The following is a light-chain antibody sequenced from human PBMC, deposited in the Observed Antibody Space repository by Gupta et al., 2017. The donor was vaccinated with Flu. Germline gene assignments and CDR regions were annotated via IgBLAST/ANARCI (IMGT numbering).Light chain of an antibody. Sequence: DIQMTQSPSTLSASVGDTVTFTCRASQSISDWLAWYQQKPGKAPKLLIYKASFLESGVPSRFSGGGSGTEFTLTISSLQPDDFATYYCQQYNTFSSYTFGQGTKLDSK. CDR3: QQYNTFSSYT. CDR1: QSISDW. V-gene: IGKV1-5*03. J-gene: IGKJ2*01. CDR2: KAS.